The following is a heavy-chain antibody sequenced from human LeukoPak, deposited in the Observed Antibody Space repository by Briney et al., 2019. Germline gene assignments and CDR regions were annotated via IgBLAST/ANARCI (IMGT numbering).Heavy chain of an antibody. V-gene: IGHV4-39*07. CDR3: ARDGYSSSWYLSDY. Sequence: SETLSLTCTVSGGSISSSSYYWGWIRQPPGKGLEWIGSIYYSGSTYYNPSLKSRVTISVDTSKNQFSLKLSSVTAADTAVYYCARDGYSSSWYLSDYWGQGTLVTVSS. D-gene: IGHD6-13*01. J-gene: IGHJ4*02. CDR1: GGSISSSSYY. CDR2: IYYSGST.